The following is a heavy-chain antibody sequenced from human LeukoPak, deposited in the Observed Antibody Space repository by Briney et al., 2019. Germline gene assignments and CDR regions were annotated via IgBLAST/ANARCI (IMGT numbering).Heavy chain of an antibody. J-gene: IGHJ4*02. Sequence: PSETLSLTCTVSGGSISSYYWMWIRQPPGKGLEWIGYIYYSGSANYNPSLKSRVTISVDTSKNQFSLQVRSVTAADTAVYYCVKHGSGWSFDYWGQGTLVTVSS. D-gene: IGHD6-19*01. CDR3: VKHGSGWSFDY. CDR2: IYYSGSA. V-gene: IGHV4-59*01. CDR1: GGSISSYY.